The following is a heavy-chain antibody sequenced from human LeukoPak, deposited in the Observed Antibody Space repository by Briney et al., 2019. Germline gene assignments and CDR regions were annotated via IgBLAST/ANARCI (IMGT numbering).Heavy chain of an antibody. CDR2: IYDSGST. Sequence: KPSETLSLTCTGSGGSISSYYWSWIRRPPGKGLEWIGNIYDSGSTNYNPSLKSRVTISVDTSKNQCSLKLSSVTAADKAVYYCARQSISGSSLSYFDYWGQGTLVNVSS. D-gene: IGHD3-22*01. V-gene: IGHV4-59*01. CDR1: GGSISSYY. J-gene: IGHJ4*02. CDR3: ARQSISGSSLSYFDY.